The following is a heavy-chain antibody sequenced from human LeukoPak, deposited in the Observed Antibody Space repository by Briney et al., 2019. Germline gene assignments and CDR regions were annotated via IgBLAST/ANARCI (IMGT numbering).Heavy chain of an antibody. J-gene: IGHJ4*02. V-gene: IGHV3-30*02. Sequence: PGGSLRLSCAASGFTFSGYGMHWVRQAPGKGLEWVAFIRYDGSNKYHADSVKGRFTISRDNSKNTMYLQMNSLRVEDTAVYYCVKDLLSSSWYYFEYWGQGTLVTVSS. D-gene: IGHD6-13*01. CDR2: IRYDGSNK. CDR3: VKDLLSSSWYYFEY. CDR1: GFTFSGYG.